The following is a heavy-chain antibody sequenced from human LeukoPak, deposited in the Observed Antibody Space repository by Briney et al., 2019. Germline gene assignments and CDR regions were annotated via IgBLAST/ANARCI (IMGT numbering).Heavy chain of an antibody. Sequence: GGSLRLSCAASGFIFSSYAMSWVRQAPGKGLEWVSTISGSGGNTYYADSVKGRFTISRDNSKNTLYLQMNSLRAEDTAVYYCAKGGLRVYGSGSYFDYWGQGTLVTVSS. D-gene: IGHD3-10*01. CDR2: ISGSGGNT. J-gene: IGHJ4*02. CDR1: GFIFSSYA. V-gene: IGHV3-23*01. CDR3: AKGGLRVYGSGSYFDY.